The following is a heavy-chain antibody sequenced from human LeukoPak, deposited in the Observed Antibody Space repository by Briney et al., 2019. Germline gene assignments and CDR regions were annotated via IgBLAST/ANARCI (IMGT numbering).Heavy chain of an antibody. Sequence: AVKVSCKASGGTFSSYAISWVRQAPGQGLEWMGGIIPIFGTADYAQKFQGGVTTTADKSTSTAYMELRSLRSEDTAVYYCARLGKYYYDSSGYLAFDIWGQGTMVTVSS. V-gene: IGHV1-69*06. CDR1: GGTFSSYA. CDR3: ARLGKYYYDSSGYLAFDI. D-gene: IGHD3-22*01. CDR2: IIPIFGTA. J-gene: IGHJ3*02.